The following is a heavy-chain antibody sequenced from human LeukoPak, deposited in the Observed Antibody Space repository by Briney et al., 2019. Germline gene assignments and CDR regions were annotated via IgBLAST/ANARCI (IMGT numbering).Heavy chain of an antibody. Sequence: GRSLRLSCAASGFTFSSYGMHWVRQAPGKGLEWVAVIWYDGSNKYYADSVKGRFTISRDNSKNTLYLQMNSLRAEDTAVYYCARVSGDGYDSRVDYWGQGTLVTVSS. CDR2: IWYDGSNK. CDR3: ARVSGDGYDSRVDY. J-gene: IGHJ4*02. V-gene: IGHV3-33*01. CDR1: GFTFSSYG. D-gene: IGHD3-22*01.